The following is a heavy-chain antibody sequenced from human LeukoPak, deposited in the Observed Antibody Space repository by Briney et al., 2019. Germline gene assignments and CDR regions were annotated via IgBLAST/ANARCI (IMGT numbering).Heavy chain of an antibody. V-gene: IGHV1-69*13. CDR2: IIPIFGTA. D-gene: IGHD4-23*01. CDR3: ASFPRPLRWEPYYYYMDV. Sequence: SVKVSCKASGGTFSSYAISWVRQAPGQGLEWMGGIIPIFGTANYAQKFQGRVTITADESTSTAYMELSSLRSEDTAVYYCASFPRPLRWEPYYYYMDVWGKGTTVTVSS. CDR1: GGTFSSYA. J-gene: IGHJ6*03.